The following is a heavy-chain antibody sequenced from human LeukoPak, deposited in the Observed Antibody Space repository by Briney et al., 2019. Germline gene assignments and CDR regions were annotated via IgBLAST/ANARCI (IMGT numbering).Heavy chain of an antibody. V-gene: IGHV4-34*01. Sequence: PSETLSLTCAVYGGSFSGYYWSWIRQPPGKGLEWIGEINHSGSTNYNPSLKSRVTISVDTSKNQFSLKLSSVTAADTAVYYCASTNSGIVGATLYNWFDPWGQGTLVTVSS. CDR1: GGSFSGYY. CDR2: INHSGST. CDR3: ASTNSGIVGATLYNWFDP. D-gene: IGHD1-26*01. J-gene: IGHJ5*02.